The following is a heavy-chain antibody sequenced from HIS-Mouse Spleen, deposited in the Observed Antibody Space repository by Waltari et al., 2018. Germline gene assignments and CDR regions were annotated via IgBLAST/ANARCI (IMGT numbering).Heavy chain of an antibody. CDR3: AKDKHHAFDY. CDR1: GFTFSSYG. Sequence: QVQLVESGGGVVQPGRSLRLPCAASGFTFSSYGMHWVRQAPGKGLEGVAVISYDGSNKYYAESVKGRFTISRDKSKNTLYLQMNSLRAEDTAVYYCAKDKHHAFDYWGQGTLVTVSS. J-gene: IGHJ4*02. CDR2: ISYDGSNK. V-gene: IGHV3-30*18.